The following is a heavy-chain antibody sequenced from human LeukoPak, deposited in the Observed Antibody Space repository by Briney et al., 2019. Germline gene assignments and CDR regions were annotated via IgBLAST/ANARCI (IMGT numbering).Heavy chain of an antibody. J-gene: IGHJ6*03. CDR2: ISYDGSNK. Sequence: GGSLRLSCAAFGFTFSSYAMHWVRQAPGKGLEWVAVISYDGSNKYYADSVKGRFTISRDNSKNTLYLQMNSLRAEDTAVYYCARDGGGYDSVTGARTYYYYYYMDVWGKGTTVTVSS. CDR1: GFTFSSYA. V-gene: IGHV3-30*04. CDR3: ARDGGGYDSVTGARTYYYYYYMDV. D-gene: IGHD5-12*01.